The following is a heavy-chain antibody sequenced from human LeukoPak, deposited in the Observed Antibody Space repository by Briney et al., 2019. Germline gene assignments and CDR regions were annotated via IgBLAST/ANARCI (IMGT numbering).Heavy chain of an antibody. CDR2: ISGSGGST. CDR1: GFTFSSYA. CDR3: AKVGTIFGVVTTLLFDY. J-gene: IGHJ4*02. Sequence: QPGGSLRLSCAASGFTFSSYAMSWVRQAPGKGLEWVSAISGSGGSTYYADSVKGRFTISRDNSKNTLYLQMNSLRAEDTAVYYCAKVGTIFGVVTTLLFDYWGQGTLVTVSS. D-gene: IGHD3-3*01. V-gene: IGHV3-23*01.